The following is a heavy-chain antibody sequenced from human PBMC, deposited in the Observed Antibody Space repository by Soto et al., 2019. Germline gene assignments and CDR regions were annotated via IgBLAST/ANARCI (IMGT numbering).Heavy chain of an antibody. D-gene: IGHD3-9*01. J-gene: IGHJ6*02. CDR3: ARGLRYLTSYIYYYYGMDV. V-gene: IGHV3-33*08. CDR2: IWYDGSNK. CDR1: VFTFSSYG. Sequence: LRLSCAASVFTFSSYGMHWVGQAPGKGLEWVAVIWYDGSNKYYADSVKGRFTISRDNSKNTLYLQMNSLRAEDTAVYYCARGLRYLTSYIYYYYGMDVWGQGTTVTVSS.